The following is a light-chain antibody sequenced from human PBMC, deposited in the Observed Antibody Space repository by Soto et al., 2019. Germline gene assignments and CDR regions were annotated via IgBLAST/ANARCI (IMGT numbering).Light chain of an antibody. J-gene: IGLJ1*01. CDR3: SSYAGSTNYV. CDR2: EGF. V-gene: IGLV2-23*01. CDR1: SNDVGTYNL. Sequence: QSALAQPASVSGSPGQSITLSCTGTSNDVGTYNLVSWYQQHPGKAPKLIIFEGFKRPSGVSNRFSGSKSGNTASLTISGLQAEDEADYYCSSYAGSTNYVFGNGTKVTV.